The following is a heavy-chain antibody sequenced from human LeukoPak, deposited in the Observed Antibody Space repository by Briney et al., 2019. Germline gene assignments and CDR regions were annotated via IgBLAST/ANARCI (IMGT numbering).Heavy chain of an antibody. J-gene: IGHJ1*01. CDR2: IIPIFGTA. V-gene: IGHV1-69*01. CDR3: ARDRWGAVAGSKYFQH. Sequence: VASVKVSCKASGGTFSSYAISWVRQAPGQGLEWMGGIIPIFGTANYAQKFQGRVTITADESTSTAYMELSSLRSEDTAVYYCARDRWGAVAGSKYFQHWGQGTLVTVSS. D-gene: IGHD6-19*01. CDR1: GGTFSSYA.